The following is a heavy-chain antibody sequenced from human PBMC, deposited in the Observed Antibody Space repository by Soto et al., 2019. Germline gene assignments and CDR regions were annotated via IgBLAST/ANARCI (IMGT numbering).Heavy chain of an antibody. J-gene: IGHJ4*02. CDR2: LSPHNGNT. Sequence: ASVKVSCKTSGYTFTTYDIHWVRQATGQGLEWMGWLSPHNGNTGYAQQFRDRVKIAMNTSTSTVSLEVSSLRFEDTATYYCARREERSGPHYFDYWGQGTLVTVS. D-gene: IGHD6-25*01. V-gene: IGHV1-8*01. CDR3: ARREERSGPHYFDY. CDR1: GYTFTTYD.